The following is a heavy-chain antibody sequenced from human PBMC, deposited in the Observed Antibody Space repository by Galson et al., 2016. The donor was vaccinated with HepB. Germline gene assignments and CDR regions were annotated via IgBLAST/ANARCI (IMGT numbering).Heavy chain of an antibody. V-gene: IGHV1-2*06. Sequence: SVKVSCKASGCTLTTYFLHWVRQAPGQGPEWLGRINPSTGVTNYAQQFKGRVTMTRDTSISTAYMDLSGLTSGDTAIYYCAKGFTAMVPDHWGQGTLVTVSS. CDR3: AKGFTAMVPDH. CDR1: GCTLTTYF. J-gene: IGHJ5*02. CDR2: INPSTGVT. D-gene: IGHD5-18*01.